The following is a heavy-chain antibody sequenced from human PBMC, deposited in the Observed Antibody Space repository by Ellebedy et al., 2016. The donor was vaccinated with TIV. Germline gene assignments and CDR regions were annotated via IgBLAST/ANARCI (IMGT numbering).Heavy chain of an antibody. CDR1: GFTSSRFW. CDR3: ARITISPGYYFDS. CDR2: IKRDGSET. V-gene: IGHV3-7*03. J-gene: IGHJ4*01. Sequence: GASLKISCAASGFTSSRFWMTWVRQAPGQGLECVAHIKRDGSETSYEDSVKGRFTISRDNARNSLFLQRDSLRPEDTAIYYCARITISPGYYFDSWGHGTLVTVSS. D-gene: IGHD3-3*01.